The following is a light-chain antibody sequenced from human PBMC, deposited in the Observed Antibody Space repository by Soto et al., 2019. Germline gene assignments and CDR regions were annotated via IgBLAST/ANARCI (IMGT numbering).Light chain of an antibody. Sequence: DIQLSQSPSFLSASVGDRVTITCRARQGISNYLAWYQRKPGKAPKLLISTASILQSGVPSRFSGSGPGTEFTLTISSLQPEDFATDYWQQLTSYPTTCGQGTLLEIK. CDR3: QQLTSYPTT. CDR1: QGISNY. J-gene: IGKJ5*01. CDR2: TAS. V-gene: IGKV1-9*01.